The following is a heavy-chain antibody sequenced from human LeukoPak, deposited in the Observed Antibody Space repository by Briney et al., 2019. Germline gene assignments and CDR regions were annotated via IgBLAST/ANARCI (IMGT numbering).Heavy chain of an antibody. V-gene: IGHV1-46*01. CDR1: GYTFTSYY. Sequence: ASVKVSCKASGYTFTSYYMQWMRQAPGQGLEWMGIINPSGGSTSYAQKFQGRVTMTRDTSTSTVYMELSSLRSEDTAVYYCAREGRNREWFDPWGQGTLVTVSS. J-gene: IGHJ5*02. CDR2: INPSGGST. CDR3: AREGRNREWFDP.